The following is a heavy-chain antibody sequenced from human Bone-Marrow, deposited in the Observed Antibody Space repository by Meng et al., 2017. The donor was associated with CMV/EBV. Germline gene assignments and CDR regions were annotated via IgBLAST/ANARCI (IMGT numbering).Heavy chain of an antibody. Sequence: ASVKVSCKASGYTFTSYGISWVRQAPGQGLEWIGWISAYNGNTNYAQKLQGRVTMTTDTSTSTAYMELRSLRSDDTAVYYCARDKRIAARPSLDYWGQGTLVTVSS. J-gene: IGHJ4*02. V-gene: IGHV1-18*01. D-gene: IGHD6-6*01. CDR1: GYTFTSYG. CDR3: ARDKRIAARPSLDY. CDR2: ISAYNGNT.